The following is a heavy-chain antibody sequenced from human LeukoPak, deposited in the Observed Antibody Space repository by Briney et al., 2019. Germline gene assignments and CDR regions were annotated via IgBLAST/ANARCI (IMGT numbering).Heavy chain of an antibody. V-gene: IGHV3-66*01. CDR3: ARDRTPPSSGPYFDY. J-gene: IGHJ4*02. Sequence: GGSLRLSCAASGFTVSSNYMSWVRQAPGKGLEWVSVIYSGCSTYYADSVKGRFTISRDNAKNSLYLQMNSLRAEDTAVYYCARDRTPPSSGPYFDYWGQGTLVTVSS. D-gene: IGHD3-22*01. CDR2: IYSGCST. CDR1: GFTVSSNY.